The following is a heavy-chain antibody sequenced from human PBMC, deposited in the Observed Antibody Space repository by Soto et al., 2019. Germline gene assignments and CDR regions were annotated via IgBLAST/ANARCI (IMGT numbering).Heavy chain of an antibody. CDR3: AREGENYYYYYGMDV. CDR2: IYYSGST. J-gene: IGHJ6*02. CDR1: GGSISSSSYY. V-gene: IGHV4-39*02. D-gene: IGHD3-16*01. Sequence: SETLSLTCTVSGGSISSSSYYWGWIRQPPGKGLEWIGSIYYSGSTYYNPSLESRVTISVDTSKNQFSLKLSSVTAADTAVYYCAREGENYYYYYGMDVWGQGTTVTVSS.